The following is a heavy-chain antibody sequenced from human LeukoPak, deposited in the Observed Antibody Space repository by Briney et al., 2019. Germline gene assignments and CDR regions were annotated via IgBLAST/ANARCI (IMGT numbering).Heavy chain of an antibody. J-gene: IGHJ4*02. CDR2: INPNSGGT. CDR3: AKTPSTTVVVPAANFDY. Sequence: ASVKVSCKASGYTFTGYYMHWVRQAPGQGLEWMGWINPNSGGTNYAQKFQGRVTMTRDTSISTAYMELSRLRSDDTAVYYCAKTPSTTVVVPAANFDYWGQGTLVTVSS. CDR1: GYTFTGYY. D-gene: IGHD2-2*01. V-gene: IGHV1-2*02.